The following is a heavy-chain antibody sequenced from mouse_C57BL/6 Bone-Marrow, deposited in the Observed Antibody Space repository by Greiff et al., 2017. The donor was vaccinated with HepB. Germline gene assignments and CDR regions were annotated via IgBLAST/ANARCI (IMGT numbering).Heavy chain of an antibody. J-gene: IGHJ2*01. V-gene: IGHV14-1*01. CDR3: TKRGLLRFLFDY. D-gene: IGHD1-1*01. CDR2: IDPADGDT. CDR1: GFNIKDYY. Sequence: VQLKQSGAELVRPGASVKLSCTASGFNIKDYYMHWVKQRPEQGLEWIGRIDPADGDTEYAPKFQGKATLTADTSSNTAYLQLSSLTSEDTAFYYCTKRGLLRFLFDYWGQGTTLTVSS.